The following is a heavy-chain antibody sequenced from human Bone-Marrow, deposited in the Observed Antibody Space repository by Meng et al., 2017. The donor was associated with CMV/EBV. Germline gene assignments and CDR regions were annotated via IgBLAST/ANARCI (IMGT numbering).Heavy chain of an antibody. CDR2: ISSSSSYI. CDR3: ARDTRDYTGWYP. D-gene: IGHD6-19*01. V-gene: IGHV3-21*01. J-gene: IGHJ5*02. CDR1: GFTFSSYS. Sequence: GESLKISCAASGFTFSSYSMNWVRQAPGKGLEWVSSISSSSSYIYYADSVKGRFTISRDNAKNSLYLQMNSLRAEDTAVYYCARDTRDYTGWYPWGQGTLVTVSS.